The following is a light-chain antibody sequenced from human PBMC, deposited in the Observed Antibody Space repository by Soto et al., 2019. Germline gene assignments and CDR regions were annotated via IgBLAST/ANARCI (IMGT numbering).Light chain of an antibody. CDR2: YNN. CDR3: AAWDASLSACV. CDR1: DSNIGSNS. J-gene: IGLJ1*01. Sequence: QLVLTQPPSAFGTAGQVVTISCSGGDSNIGSNSVYWYQHLPRMAPKLLIYYNNQRPSGVPDRFSGSSSGTSASLAIVGLRSEDEAVYYCAAWDASLSACVFGNGTKLTVL. V-gene: IGLV1-47*02.